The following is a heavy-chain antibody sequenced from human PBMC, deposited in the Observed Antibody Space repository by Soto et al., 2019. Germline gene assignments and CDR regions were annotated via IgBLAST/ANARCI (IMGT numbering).Heavy chain of an antibody. J-gene: IGHJ6*02. Sequence: PSQTHSLTCAISGDRVSSNSAAWNRIRQYPSRGLEWLGRTYYRSKWYNDYAVSVKSRITINPDTSKNQFSLQLNSVTPEDTAVYYCARGYSSSSGNYYGMDVWGQGTTVTVSS. V-gene: IGHV6-1*01. CDR1: GDRVSSNSAA. D-gene: IGHD6-6*01. CDR2: TYYRSKWYN. CDR3: ARGYSSSSGNYYGMDV.